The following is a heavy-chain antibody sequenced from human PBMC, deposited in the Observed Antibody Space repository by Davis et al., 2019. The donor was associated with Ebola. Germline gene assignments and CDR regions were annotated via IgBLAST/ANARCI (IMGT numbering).Heavy chain of an antibody. V-gene: IGHV5-51*01. CDR1: GYNFAAYW. CDR2: IYPGDSNT. CDR3: ARTSIVALPWGAMDV. D-gene: IGHD2-15*01. Sequence: PGGSLRLSCKGSGYNFAAYWIVWVRQRPGKGLEWMGSIYPGDSNTKYSPSFQGQVTISADKSISTAALQWSSLKAPDTAMYYCARTSIVALPWGAMDVWGKGTTVTVSS. J-gene: IGHJ6*03.